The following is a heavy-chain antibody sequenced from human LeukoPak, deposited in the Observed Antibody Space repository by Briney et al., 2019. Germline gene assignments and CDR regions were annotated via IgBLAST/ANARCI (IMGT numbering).Heavy chain of an antibody. V-gene: IGHV3-15*01. CDR3: TTDAAPYCGGDCYAVVH. CDR1: GFTFSNAW. CDR2: IKSKPDGGTT. D-gene: IGHD2-21*02. J-gene: IGHJ4*02. Sequence: GGSLRLSCVASGFTFSNAWMSWVRQAPGKGLEWVGRIKSKPDGGTTEFAAPVKGRFTISRDDSENTVYLQMNSLKAEDLGVYYCTTDAAPYCGGDCYAVVHWGQGVLVAVSS.